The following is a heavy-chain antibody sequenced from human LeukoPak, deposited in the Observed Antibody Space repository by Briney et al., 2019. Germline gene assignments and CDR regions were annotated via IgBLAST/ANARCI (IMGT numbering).Heavy chain of an antibody. J-gene: IGHJ5*02. Sequence: PGGSLRLSCVASGFSLSSYATAWVRQAPGKGLEWVSGIYADDSDTFYIDAVKGRFTISKDKSKNILYLQMNSLRAVDTAVYHCAKDLTEGDGRWEFDLWGQGTLVTVSS. CDR1: GFSLSSYA. D-gene: IGHD5-24*01. CDR3: AKDLTEGDGRWEFDL. V-gene: IGHV3-23*01. CDR2: IYADDSDT.